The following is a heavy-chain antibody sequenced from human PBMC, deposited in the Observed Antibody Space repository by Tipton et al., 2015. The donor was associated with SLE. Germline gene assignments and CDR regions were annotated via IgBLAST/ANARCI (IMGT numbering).Heavy chain of an antibody. CDR3: ASGGYGSGSHYLGGWFDP. CDR1: GGSISSYY. CDR2: IYTSGST. V-gene: IGHV4-4*07. Sequence: TLSLTCTVSGGSISSYYWSWIRQPAGKGLEWIGRIYTSGSTNYNPSPKSRVTISVDTSKNQFSLKLSSVTAADTAVYYCASGGYGSGSHYLGGWFDPWGRGTLVTVSS. D-gene: IGHD3-10*01. J-gene: IGHJ5*02.